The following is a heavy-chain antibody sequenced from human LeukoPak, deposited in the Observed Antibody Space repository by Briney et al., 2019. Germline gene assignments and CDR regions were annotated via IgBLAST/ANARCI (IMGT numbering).Heavy chain of an antibody. J-gene: IGHJ5*02. CDR3: ARTSIYYDSSGYRS. Sequence: TASETLSLTCAGYGGSFSGYYWSWLRQPPGKGLEWIGEINHSGSTNYNPSLKSRVTISVDTSKNQFSLKLSSVTAADTAVYYCARTSIYYDSSGYRSWGQGTLVTVSS. D-gene: IGHD3-22*01. CDR1: GGSFSGYY. CDR2: INHSGST. V-gene: IGHV4-34*01.